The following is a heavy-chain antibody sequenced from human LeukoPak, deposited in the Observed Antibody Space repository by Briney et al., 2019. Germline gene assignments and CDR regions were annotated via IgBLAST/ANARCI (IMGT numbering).Heavy chain of an antibody. CDR1: GYSFSSYW. CDR2: IYPGDSDT. V-gene: IGHV5-51*01. CDR3: ARSGMLGATAYFDY. D-gene: IGHD1-26*01. Sequence: GESLKISCKGSGYSFSSYWIGWVRQLPGKGQEWMGIIYPGDSDTRSRPSFQGQVTSSADKSISTAYLQWSSLKASDTAMYYCARSGMLGATAYFDYWGQGTLVTVSS. J-gene: IGHJ4*02.